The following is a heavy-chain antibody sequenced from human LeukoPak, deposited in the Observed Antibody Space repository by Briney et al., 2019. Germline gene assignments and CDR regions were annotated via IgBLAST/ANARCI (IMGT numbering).Heavy chain of an antibody. V-gene: IGHV3-23*01. Sequence: TGGSLRLSCAASGFTLSSYAMSWVRQAPGKGLEWVSAISDSGNTYHADSVKGRFTISRDNAKNSLYLQMNSLRAEDTALYYCARDIGSRIAAPTDYWGQGTLVTVSS. CDR2: ISDSGNT. J-gene: IGHJ4*02. CDR1: GFTLSSYA. D-gene: IGHD6-13*01. CDR3: ARDIGSRIAAPTDY.